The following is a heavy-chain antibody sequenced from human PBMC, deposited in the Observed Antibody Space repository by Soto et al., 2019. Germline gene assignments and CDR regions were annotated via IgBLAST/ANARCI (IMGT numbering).Heavy chain of an antibody. D-gene: IGHD1-1*01. CDR3: ARELPQRQGRNMDV. CDR1: GGSISSGGYY. Sequence: SETLSLTCTVSGGSISSGGYYWTWIRHRPGEGLEWFGYINHRGSLYYNPSLKSRVSMSVDTSKNQFSLNLSSVTAADTAVYYCARELPQRQGRNMDVWGQGTTVTVSS. J-gene: IGHJ6*02. V-gene: IGHV4-31*03. CDR2: INHRGSL.